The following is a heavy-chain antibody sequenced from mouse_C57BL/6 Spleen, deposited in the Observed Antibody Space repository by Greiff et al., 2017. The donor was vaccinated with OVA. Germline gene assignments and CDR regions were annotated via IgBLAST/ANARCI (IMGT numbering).Heavy chain of an antibody. Sequence: EVQRVESGAELVRPGASVKLSCTASGFNIKDDYMHWVKQRPEQGLEWIGWLDPEHGDTEYASKFQGKATITADTYSNTAYLQLSSLTSEDTAVYYFTTSRLNYAMDYWGQGTSVTVSS. V-gene: IGHV14-4*01. J-gene: IGHJ4*01. CDR1: GFNIKDDY. CDR2: LDPEHGDT. D-gene: IGHD3-2*02. CDR3: TTSRLNYAMDY.